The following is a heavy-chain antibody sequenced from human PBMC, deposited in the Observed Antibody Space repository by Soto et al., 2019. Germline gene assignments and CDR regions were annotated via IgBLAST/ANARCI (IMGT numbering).Heavy chain of an antibody. Sequence: PGASLKVSCQVSGYSFPSVWIAWVRQMPGKGLEWMGSIYPRDFDTRYSPSFQGKVTISVDKSISTTYLQWTSLKASDTAVYYCAKGNSVAFNWFDPWGQGTLVTVSS. J-gene: IGHJ5*02. CDR1: GYSFPSVW. D-gene: IGHD6-19*01. CDR3: AKGNSVAFNWFDP. CDR2: IYPRDFDT. V-gene: IGHV5-51*01.